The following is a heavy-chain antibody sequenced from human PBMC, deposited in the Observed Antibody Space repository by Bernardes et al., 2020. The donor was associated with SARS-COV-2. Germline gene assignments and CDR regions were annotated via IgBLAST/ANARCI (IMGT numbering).Heavy chain of an antibody. CDR3: ARHGCSSTSCYWRNWFDP. Sequence: SQTLSPTCTVSGGSIRSSSYYWGWIRQPPGKGLEWIGSIYYSGSTYYNPSLKSRVTISVDTSKNQFSLKLSSVTAADTAVYYCARHGCSSTSCYWRNWFDPWGQGTLVTGSS. J-gene: IGHJ5*02. V-gene: IGHV4-39*01. CDR2: IYYSGST. D-gene: IGHD2-2*01. CDR1: GGSIRSSSYY.